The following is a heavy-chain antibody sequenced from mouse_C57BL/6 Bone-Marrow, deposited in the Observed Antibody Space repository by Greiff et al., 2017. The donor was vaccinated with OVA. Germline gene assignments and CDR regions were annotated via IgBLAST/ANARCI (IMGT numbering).Heavy chain of an antibody. CDR2: IYPRSGNT. Sequence: QVQLKQSGAELARPGASVKLSCKASGYTFTSYGISWVKQRTGQGLEWIGEIYPRSGNTYYNEKFKGKATLTADKSSSTAYMELRSLTSEDSAVYFCARLAYYSNYGGAMDYWGQGTSVTVSS. D-gene: IGHD2-5*01. V-gene: IGHV1-81*01. CDR3: ARLAYYSNYGGAMDY. CDR1: GYTFTSYG. J-gene: IGHJ4*01.